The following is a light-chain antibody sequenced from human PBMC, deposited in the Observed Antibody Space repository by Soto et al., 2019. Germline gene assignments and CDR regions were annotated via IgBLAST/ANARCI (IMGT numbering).Light chain of an antibody. CDR3: QQRYNWPIT. J-gene: IGKJ5*01. CDR1: QSVSGY. CDR2: ADS. Sequence: EIVLTQSPATLSLSPVGTATLSCMASQSVSGYIGWYQQKPGQAPRLLIYADSNRATGIPARFSGSGSGTDFTLTISSLEPEDFSVYYCQQRYNWPITFGQGTRLEIK. V-gene: IGKV3-11*01.